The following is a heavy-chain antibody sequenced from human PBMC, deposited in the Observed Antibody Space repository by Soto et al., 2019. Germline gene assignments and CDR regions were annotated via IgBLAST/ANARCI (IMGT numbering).Heavy chain of an antibody. CDR2: ISAYNGNT. J-gene: IGHJ4*02. V-gene: IGHV1-18*01. Sequence: QVQLVQSGAEVKKPGASVKVSCKASGYTFTSYGISWVRQAPGHGLEWMGWISAYNGNTKYAQKFQGRVTMTTDTATSTAYREVRSLRSDDTAVDYCARDAAAGLNDYWGQGTLVTVSS. CDR3: ARDAAAGLNDY. D-gene: IGHD6-13*01. CDR1: GYTFTSYG.